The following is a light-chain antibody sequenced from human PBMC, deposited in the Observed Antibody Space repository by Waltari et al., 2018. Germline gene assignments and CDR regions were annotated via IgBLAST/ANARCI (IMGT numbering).Light chain of an antibody. CDR2: STD. V-gene: IGLV1-44*01. CDR1: SANVGKYT. J-gene: IGLJ3*02. Sequence: QSVLTQPPSASGTPGERVTISCSGSSANVGKYTVNWFQQFPGTAPKLLIYSTDQRASGVSDGFSGSKSGTSASLVISGLRSEDEADYHCAAWDDTLKGRVFGGGTKLTVL. CDR3: AAWDDTLKGRV.